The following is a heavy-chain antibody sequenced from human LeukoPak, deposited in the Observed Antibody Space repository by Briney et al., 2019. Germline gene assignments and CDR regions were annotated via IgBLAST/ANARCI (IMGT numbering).Heavy chain of an antibody. CDR1: GFALSSHW. CDR3: ARNNGMDV. Sequence: GGSLRLSCAASGFALSSHWMTWVRLVPGRGPEWVANVNRDGSETYYPDSVKGRFTISKDNAKNSLYLQMNSLRAEDTALYHCARNNGMDVWGQGTTVIVSS. V-gene: IGHV3-7*03. CDR2: VNRDGSET. J-gene: IGHJ6*02.